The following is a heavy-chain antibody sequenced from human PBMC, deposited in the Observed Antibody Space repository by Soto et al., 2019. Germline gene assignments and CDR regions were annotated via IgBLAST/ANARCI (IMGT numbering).Heavy chain of an antibody. D-gene: IGHD5-18*01. CDR2: TYYRSKWYN. V-gene: IGHV6-1*01. CDR1: GDSVSSNSAA. J-gene: IGHJ6*02. Sequence: SQTLSLTCVISGDSVSSNSAAWNWIRQSPSRGLEWLGRTYYRSKWYNDYAVSVKSRITINPDTSKNQFSLQLNSVTPEDTAVYYCVRVGLPAGGYYYGMDVWRQGTTVTVSS. CDR3: VRVGLPAGGYYYGMDV.